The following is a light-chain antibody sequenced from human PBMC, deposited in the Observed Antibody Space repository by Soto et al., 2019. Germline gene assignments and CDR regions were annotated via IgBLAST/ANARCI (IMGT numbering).Light chain of an antibody. Sequence: EIVMTQSPATLSVSPGETATVSCRASQTVSGNLAWYQQRPGQAPRLLMYGASTRATGIPARFSGSGSGTEFTLTISRLQSEDFAVYYCQQYNNWPPWTVGQGTKVEI. V-gene: IGKV3-15*01. CDR3: QQYNNWPPWT. CDR2: GAS. CDR1: QTVSGN. J-gene: IGKJ1*01.